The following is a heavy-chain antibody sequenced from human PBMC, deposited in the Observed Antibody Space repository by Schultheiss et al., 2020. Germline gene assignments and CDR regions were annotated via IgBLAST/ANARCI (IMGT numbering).Heavy chain of an antibody. V-gene: IGHV3-7*04. CDR1: GFTFSNYW. CDR2: IKQDGSGK. J-gene: IGHJ4*02. Sequence: GESLKISCAASGFTFSNYWMNWVRQAPGKGLEWVANIKQDGSGKYYVDSVKGRFTISRDNAKNSLYLQMNSLRAEDTAVYYCARQRGDIVATIDYWGQGTLVTVSS. CDR3: ARQRGDIVATIDY. D-gene: IGHD5-12*01.